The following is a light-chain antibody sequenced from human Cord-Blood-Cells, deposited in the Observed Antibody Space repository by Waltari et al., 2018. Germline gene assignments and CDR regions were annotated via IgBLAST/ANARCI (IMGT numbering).Light chain of an antibody. V-gene: IGKV1-39*01. CDR1: QSISSY. J-gene: IGKJ5*01. Sequence: DIQMTQSPSSLSASVGDRVTITCRASQSISSYLNWYQQKPGKAHKLLIYAASSLQSGVPSRFSGSGSGTDFTLTISSLQPEDFATYYCQQSYSTPPITFGQGTRLEIK. CDR2: AAS. CDR3: QQSYSTPPIT.